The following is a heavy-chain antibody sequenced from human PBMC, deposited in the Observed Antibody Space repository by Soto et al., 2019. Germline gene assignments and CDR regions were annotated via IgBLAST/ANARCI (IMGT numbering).Heavy chain of an antibody. V-gene: IGHV4-61*01. CDR1: GGSISSGSYY. Sequence: SETLSLTCTVSGGSISSGSYYWSWIRQPPGKGLEWIGYIYYSGSTNYNPSLKSRVTISVDRSKNQFSLKLNSVTAADTAVYHCARGVNYYDSSGSSWFDPWGQGALVTVSS. CDR3: ARGVNYYDSSGSSWFDP. CDR2: IYYSGST. J-gene: IGHJ5*02. D-gene: IGHD3-22*01.